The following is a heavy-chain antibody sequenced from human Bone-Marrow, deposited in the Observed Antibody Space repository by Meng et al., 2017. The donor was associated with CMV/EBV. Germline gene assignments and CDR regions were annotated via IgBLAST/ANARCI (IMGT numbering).Heavy chain of an antibody. J-gene: IGHJ6*02. CDR3: KAAAGTQHNYYYGMDV. D-gene: IGHD6-13*01. CDR2: IRSKAYGGTT. Sequence: GESLKISCTASGFTFGDYAMSWVRQAPGKGLEWVGFIRSKAYGGTTEYAASVKGRFTISRDDSKSIAYLQMNSLKTEDTAVYYCKAAAGTQHNYYYGMDVWGQGTTVTVSS. CDR1: GFTFGDYA. V-gene: IGHV3-49*04.